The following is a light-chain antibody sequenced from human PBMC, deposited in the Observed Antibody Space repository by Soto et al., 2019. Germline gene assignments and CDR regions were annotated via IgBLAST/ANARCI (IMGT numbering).Light chain of an antibody. Sequence: EIVMTQSPAILSVSPGERATLSCRASQSVSSNLAWYQQKPGQAPRLLIYGASSRATGIPDRFSGSGSGTDFTLTISSLQPDDFAAYYCQQYNNYFWAFGQGTKVDIK. CDR1: QSVSSN. V-gene: IGKV3D-15*01. CDR2: GAS. J-gene: IGKJ1*01. CDR3: QQYNNYFWA.